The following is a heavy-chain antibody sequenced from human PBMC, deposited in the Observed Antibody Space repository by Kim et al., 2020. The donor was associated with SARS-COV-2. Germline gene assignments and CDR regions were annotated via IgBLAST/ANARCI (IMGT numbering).Heavy chain of an antibody. Sequence: GESLKISCKASGYSFTNYWIGWVRQMPGKGLEWMGIVYPDDSDTRYSPSFQGQVTISADESINIAYLQWSSLKASDTAMYYCARIARGVPGFYYNWFDPWGQGTLVTVSS. CDR1: GYSFTNYW. J-gene: IGHJ5*02. D-gene: IGHD3-9*01. CDR3: ARIARGVPGFYYNWFDP. V-gene: IGHV5-51*01. CDR2: VYPDDSDT.